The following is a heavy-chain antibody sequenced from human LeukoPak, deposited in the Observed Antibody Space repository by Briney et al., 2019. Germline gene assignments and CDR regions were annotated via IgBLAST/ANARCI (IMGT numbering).Heavy chain of an antibody. V-gene: IGHV4-59*11. CDR1: GGALSSHF. CDR2: IYYSGST. D-gene: IGHD6-13*01. Sequence: KPSETLSPNCTVSGGALSSHFWAWIRQPPGEGLEWIGYIYYSGSTSYSPSLKSRVTISLDTSRKRFSLNLSSLTAADTAVYFCARFSAAPVYYFDSWGQGTLVTVSS. J-gene: IGHJ4*02. CDR3: ARFSAAPVYYFDS.